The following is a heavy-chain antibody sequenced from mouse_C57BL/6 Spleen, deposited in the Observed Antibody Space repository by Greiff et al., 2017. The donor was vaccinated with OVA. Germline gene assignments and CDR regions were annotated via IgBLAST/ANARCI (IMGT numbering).Heavy chain of an antibody. V-gene: IGHV1-59*01. CDR2: IDPSDSYT. CDR1: GYTFTSYW. D-gene: IGHD3-3*01. CDR3: ASSGDSPLDY. Sequence: QVQLQQPGAELVRPGTSVKLSCKASGYTFTSYWMHWVKQRPGQGLEWIGVIDPSDSYTNYNQKFKGKATLTVDTSSSTAYMQLSSLTSEDSAVYYCASSGDSPLDYWGQGTTLTVSS. J-gene: IGHJ2*01.